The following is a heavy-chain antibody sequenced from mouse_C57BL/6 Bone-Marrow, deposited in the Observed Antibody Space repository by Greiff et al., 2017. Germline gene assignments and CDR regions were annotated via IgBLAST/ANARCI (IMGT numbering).Heavy chain of an antibody. V-gene: IGHV1-81*01. CDR3: ASSYSSGSSFWFAY. CDR1: GYTFTSYG. J-gene: IGHJ3*01. D-gene: IGHD1-1*01. Sequence: QVQLQQSGAELARPGASVKLSCKASGYTFTSYGISWVKQRTGQGLEWIGEIYPRSGNTYYNEKFKGKATLTADKSSSTAYMELRSLTSEDSAVYFCASSYSSGSSFWFAYWGQGTLVTVSA. CDR2: IYPRSGNT.